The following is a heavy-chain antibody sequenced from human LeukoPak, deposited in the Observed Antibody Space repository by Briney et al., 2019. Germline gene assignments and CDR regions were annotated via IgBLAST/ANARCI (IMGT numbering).Heavy chain of an antibody. V-gene: IGHV3-74*01. CDR1: GITFGNNW. J-gene: IGHJ5*02. CDR2: INSDGGGA. CDR3: ARDVPHNWFDT. Sequence: GGSLRLSCAASGITFGNNWMHWVRQGPGKGLVWISRINSDGGGAIYADSVKVRFTVSRDNAKNTLYLQMNSLRAEDTAVYYCARDVPHNWFDTWGQGPLVTVSS.